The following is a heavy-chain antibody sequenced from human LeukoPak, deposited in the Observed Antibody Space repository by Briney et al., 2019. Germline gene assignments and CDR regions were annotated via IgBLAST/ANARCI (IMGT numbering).Heavy chain of an antibody. CDR1: GFTFSNHG. D-gene: IGHD6-19*01. CDR2: IRYDGITK. V-gene: IGHV3-30*02. CDR3: ARERSGWLFDY. Sequence: GGSLRLSCTASGFTFSNHGMHWVRQAPGKGLEWVAFIRYDGITKYYADSVKGRFTISRDNAKNTLYLQMNSLRAEDTAVYYCARERSGWLFDYWGQGALVTVSS. J-gene: IGHJ4*02.